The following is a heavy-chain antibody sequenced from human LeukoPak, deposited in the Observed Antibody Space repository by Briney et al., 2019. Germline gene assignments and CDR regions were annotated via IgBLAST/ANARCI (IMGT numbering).Heavy chain of an antibody. V-gene: IGHV3-20*04. Sequence: GGSLRLSCAASGFIFDEYGMSWVRQAPGKGLEWVSGISLNGGSRGYADSVKGRFIISRDNAKNSLYLQMNSLRAEDTAVYYCAELGITMIGGVWGKGTTVTISS. CDR3: AELGITMIGGV. CDR2: ISLNGGSR. J-gene: IGHJ6*04. D-gene: IGHD3-10*02. CDR1: GFIFDEYG.